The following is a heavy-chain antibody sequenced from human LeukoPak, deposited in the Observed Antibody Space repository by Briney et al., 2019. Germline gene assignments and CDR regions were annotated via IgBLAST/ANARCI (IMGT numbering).Heavy chain of an antibody. Sequence: GGSLRLSCAASGFTFSSYAMSWVRQAPGKGLEWVSAISGSGGSTYYADSVKGRFTISRDNAKNALYLQMNSLRAEDTAVYYCAKDLHYGSADYWGRGTLVTVSS. J-gene: IGHJ4*02. D-gene: IGHD3-10*01. V-gene: IGHV3-23*01. CDR2: ISGSGGST. CDR3: AKDLHYGSADY. CDR1: GFTFSSYA.